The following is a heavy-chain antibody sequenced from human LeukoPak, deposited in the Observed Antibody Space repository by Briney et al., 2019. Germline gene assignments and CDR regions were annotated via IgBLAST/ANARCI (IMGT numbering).Heavy chain of an antibody. Sequence: GGSLRLSCAASGFTFSSYWMSWVRQAPGKGLEWVANIKQDGSEKYYVDSVKGRFTISRDNAKNSLYLQMNSLRAEDTAVYYCASGGGSWSGKYYFDYWGQGTLVTVSS. CDR1: GFTFSSYW. CDR2: IKQDGSEK. CDR3: ASGGGSWSGKYYFDY. D-gene: IGHD3-3*01. J-gene: IGHJ4*02. V-gene: IGHV3-7*01.